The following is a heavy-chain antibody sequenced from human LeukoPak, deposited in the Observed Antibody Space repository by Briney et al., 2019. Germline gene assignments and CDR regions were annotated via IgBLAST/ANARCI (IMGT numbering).Heavy chain of an antibody. CDR1: GSSINSYY. J-gene: IGHJ4*02. CDR3: SRLGYCSGGCCYFDY. CDR2: MHYSADN. D-gene: IGHD2-15*01. Sequence: SETLSLTCTVSGSSINSYYWSWIRQPPGKGLEWLRYMHYSADNNNNPSVRSRVTISLDASKNQVSLRLSSVSAADTAVYYCSRLGYCSGGCCYFDYWGQGILVTVSS. V-gene: IGHV4-59*08.